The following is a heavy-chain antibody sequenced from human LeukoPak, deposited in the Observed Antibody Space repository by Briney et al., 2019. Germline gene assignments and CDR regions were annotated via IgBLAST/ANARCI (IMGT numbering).Heavy chain of an antibody. V-gene: IGHV3-15*01. D-gene: IGHD3-10*01. Sequence: GGSLRLSCAASGFTFSNAWMSWVRQAPGKGLEWVGRIKSKTDGGTTDYAAPVKGRFTISRDDSKNTLYLQMNSLKTEDTAVYYCTTCNVLLWFGELFLSDNIDYWGQGTLVTVSS. CDR2: IKSKTDGGTT. CDR1: GFTFSNAW. CDR3: TTCNVLLWFGELFLSDNIDY. J-gene: IGHJ4*02.